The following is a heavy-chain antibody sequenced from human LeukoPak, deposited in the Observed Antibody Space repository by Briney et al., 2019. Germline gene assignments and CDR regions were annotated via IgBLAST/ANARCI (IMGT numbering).Heavy chain of an antibody. CDR2: INHSGST. V-gene: IGHV4-34*01. CDR3: ASFGSGIFDY. Sequence: SETLSLTCAVYGGSFSGYYWSWIRQPPGKGLEWIGEINHSGSTNYNPSLKSRVTISVDTSKNQFSLRLSSVTAADTAVYYCASFGSGIFDYWGQGTLVTVSS. CDR1: GGSFSGYY. J-gene: IGHJ4*02. D-gene: IGHD3-10*01.